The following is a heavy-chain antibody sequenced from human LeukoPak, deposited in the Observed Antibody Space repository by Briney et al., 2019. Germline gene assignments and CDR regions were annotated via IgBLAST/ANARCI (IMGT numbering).Heavy chain of an antibody. J-gene: IGHJ5*02. CDR3: ARRLTQYDCFDP. V-gene: IGHV6-1*01. CDR2: TYYRSKWYN. CDR1: GDSVSTNSAT. D-gene: IGHD2-2*01. Sequence: SQTLSLTCAISGDSVSTNSATWTWLRQSPSRGLEWLGRTYYRSKWYNDYAVSVRGRITVNPDTSKNQFSLHLNSVTPEDTAVYYCARRLTQYDCFDPWGQGILVTVSS.